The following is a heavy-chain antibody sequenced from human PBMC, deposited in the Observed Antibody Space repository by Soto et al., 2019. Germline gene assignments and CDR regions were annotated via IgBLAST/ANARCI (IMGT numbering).Heavy chain of an antibody. Sequence: GGSLRLSCAASGFTFSSYGMHWVRQAPGKGLEWVAAISYDGSNKYYADSVKGRFTISRDNSKNTLYLQMNSLRAEDTAVYYCAKSSGRGYSGYDYDYWGQGTLVTVSS. CDR3: AKSSGRGYSGYDYDY. V-gene: IGHV3-30*18. D-gene: IGHD5-12*01. J-gene: IGHJ4*02. CDR1: GFTFSSYG. CDR2: ISYDGSNK.